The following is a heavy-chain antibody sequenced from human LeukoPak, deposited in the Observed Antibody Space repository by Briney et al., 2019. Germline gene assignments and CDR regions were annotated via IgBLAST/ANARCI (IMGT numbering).Heavy chain of an antibody. D-gene: IGHD3-10*01. Sequence: PGGSLRLPCAASGFTFSSYAMSWVRQAPGKGLEWVSAISGSGGSTYYADSVKGRFTISRDNSKNTLYLQMNSLRAEDTAVYYCAKRTSLWFGEFDYWGQGTLVTVSS. J-gene: IGHJ4*02. CDR3: AKRTSLWFGEFDY. CDR2: ISGSGGST. CDR1: GFTFSSYA. V-gene: IGHV3-23*01.